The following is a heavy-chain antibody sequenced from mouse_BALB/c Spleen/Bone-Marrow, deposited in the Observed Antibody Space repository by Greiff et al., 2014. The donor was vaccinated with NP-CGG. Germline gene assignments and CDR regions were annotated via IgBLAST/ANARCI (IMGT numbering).Heavy chain of an antibody. V-gene: IGHV1-18*01. CDR1: GYSFTGYT. D-gene: IGHD2-1*01. Sequence: EVKLVESGPELVKPGASVKISCKASGYSFTGYTMNWVKQSHGKNLEWIGLINPYNGGTSYNQKFKGRAALTVDKSSSTAYMELLSLTSEDSAVYYCARSGLYYGNYLYAMDFWGQGTSVTVSS. CDR2: INPYNGGT. J-gene: IGHJ4*01. CDR3: ARSGLYYGNYLYAMDF.